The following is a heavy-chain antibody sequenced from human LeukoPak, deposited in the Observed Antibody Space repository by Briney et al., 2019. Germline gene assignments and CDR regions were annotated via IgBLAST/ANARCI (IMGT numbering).Heavy chain of an antibody. J-gene: IGHJ4*02. CDR3: ARGEGSSWYDY. CDR1: GGSISSYY. D-gene: IGHD6-13*01. Sequence: SETLPLTCTVSGGSISSYYWSWIRQPAGKGLEWIGRIYTSGSTNFNPSLKSRVTMSVDTSKNQFSLKLSSVTAADTAVYYCARGEGSSWYDYWAREPWSPSRQ. V-gene: IGHV4-4*07. CDR2: IYTSGST.